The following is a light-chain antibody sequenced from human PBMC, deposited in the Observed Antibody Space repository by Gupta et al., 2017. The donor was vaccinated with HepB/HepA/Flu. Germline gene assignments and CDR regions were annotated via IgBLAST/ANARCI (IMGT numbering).Light chain of an antibody. Sequence: QSALTQPASVSGSPGQSIPISCTGTSSDVGGYNHVSWYQQHPGNAPKLMIHDVTNRPSGISNRFSGSKSGNTASLTISGLQAEDEADYYCTSYTNSNTWVFGGGTKLTVL. CDR3: TSYTNSNTWV. CDR1: SSDVGGYNH. J-gene: IGLJ3*02. V-gene: IGLV2-14*01. CDR2: DVT.